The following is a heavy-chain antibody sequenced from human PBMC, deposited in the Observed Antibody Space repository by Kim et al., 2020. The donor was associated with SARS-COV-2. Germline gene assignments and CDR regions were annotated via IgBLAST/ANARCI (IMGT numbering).Heavy chain of an antibody. Sequence: GGSLRLSCAASGFTFSSYAMSGVRQAPGKGLEWVSAISGSGGSTYYADSVKGRFTISRDNSKNTLYLQMNSLRAEDTAVYYCATRSTMVRGVREGWDYYYYGMDVWGQGTTVTVSS. CDR2: ISGSGGST. D-gene: IGHD3-10*01. V-gene: IGHV3-23*01. CDR1: GFTFSSYA. CDR3: ATRSTMVRGVREGWDYYYYGMDV. J-gene: IGHJ6*02.